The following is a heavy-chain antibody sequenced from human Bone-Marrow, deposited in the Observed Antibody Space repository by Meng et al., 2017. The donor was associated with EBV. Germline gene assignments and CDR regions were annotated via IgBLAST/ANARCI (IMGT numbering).Heavy chain of an antibody. V-gene: IGHV4-4*02. CDR2: IYHSGST. D-gene: IGHD4-17*01. Sequence: QAQLQEVGPGLCKPLGTLSLTCAVAGGSISNSNWWSWVRQPPGKGLEWIGEIYHSGSTNYNPSLKSRVTISVDKSKNQFSLKLSSVTAADTAVYYCARDLANDYGDYYFDYWGQGSLVTVSS. J-gene: IGHJ4*02. CDR1: GGSISNSNW. CDR3: ARDLANDYGDYYFDY.